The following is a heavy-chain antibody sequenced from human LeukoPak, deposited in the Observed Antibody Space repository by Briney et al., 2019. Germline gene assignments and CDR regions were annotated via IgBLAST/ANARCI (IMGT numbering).Heavy chain of an antibody. V-gene: IGHV3-48*01. D-gene: IGHD6-19*01. J-gene: IGHJ4*02. CDR3: ARESRKQWRPWGY. Sequence: GGSLRLSCAASGFTFSSYSMNWVRQAPGKGLEWVSYISSSSSTIYYADSVKGRFTIPRDNAKNSLYLQMNSLRAEDTAVYYCARESRKQWRPWGYWGQGTLVTVSS. CDR2: ISSSSSTI. CDR1: GFTFSSYS.